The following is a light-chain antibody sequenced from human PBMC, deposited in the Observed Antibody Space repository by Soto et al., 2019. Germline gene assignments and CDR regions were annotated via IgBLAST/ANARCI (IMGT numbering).Light chain of an antibody. J-gene: IGKJ1*01. CDR3: QQSFSTPWT. CDR1: QSISGY. CDR2: AAS. V-gene: IGKV1-39*01. Sequence: DIQMTQSPSSLSASVGDRVTITCRASQSISGYLNWYQQQPGTAPKLLIYAASSLQSGVPSRFSGSGSGTDFTLTISSLQPEDFATYYCQQSFSTPWTFGQGTKVEIK.